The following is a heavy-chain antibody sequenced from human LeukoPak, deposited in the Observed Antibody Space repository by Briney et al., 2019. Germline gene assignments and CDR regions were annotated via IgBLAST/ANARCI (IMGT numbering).Heavy chain of an antibody. CDR3: ARGGLVVVVAATQDLDYYGMDV. CDR2: IYTSGST. CDR1: GGSISSYY. V-gene: IGHV4-4*07. Sequence: PSETLSLTCTVSGGSISSYYWSWIWQPAGKGLEWIGRIYTSGSTNYNPSLKSRVTMSVDTSKNQFSLKLSSVTAADTAVYYCARGGLVVVVAATQDLDYYGMDVWGQGTTVTVSS. J-gene: IGHJ6*02. D-gene: IGHD2-15*01.